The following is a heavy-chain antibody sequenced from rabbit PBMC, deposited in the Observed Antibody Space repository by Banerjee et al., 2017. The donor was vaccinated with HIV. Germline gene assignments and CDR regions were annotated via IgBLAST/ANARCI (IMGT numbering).Heavy chain of an antibody. CDR1: GFSFSSGYD. D-gene: IGHD1-1*01. V-gene: IGHV1S45*01. J-gene: IGHJ4*01. CDR2: IYTGGGTT. Sequence: QEQLEESGGGLVKPEGSLTITCKASGFSFSSGYDMCWVRQAPGKGLEWIGCIYTGGGTTYYASWAKGRFTISKTSSTTVTLQMTSLTAADTATYFCAREDGGVGGYDNNLWGQGTL. CDR3: AREDGGVGGYDNNL.